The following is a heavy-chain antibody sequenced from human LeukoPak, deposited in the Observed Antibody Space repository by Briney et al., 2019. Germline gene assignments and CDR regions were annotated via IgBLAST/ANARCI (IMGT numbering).Heavy chain of an antibody. CDR1: GDSISGYY. D-gene: IGHD5-18*01. V-gene: IGHV4-59*01. CDR2: VYYSGGT. CDR3: ARGGSYGYY. J-gene: IGHJ4*02. Sequence: SETLSLTCAVSGDSISGYYWSWIRQPPGKGLEWIGNVYYSGGTNYNPSLKSRLTISVDTFTNQFSLKLSSVTAADTAVYYCARGGSYGYYWGQGTLVTVSS.